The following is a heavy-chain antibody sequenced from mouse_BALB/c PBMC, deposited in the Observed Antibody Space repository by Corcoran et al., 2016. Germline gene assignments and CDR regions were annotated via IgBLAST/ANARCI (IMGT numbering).Heavy chain of an antibody. CDR3: ANRDWYFDV. CDR1: GFNIKDTY. CDR2: IDPANGNT. J-gene: IGHJ1*01. Sequence: EVQLQQSGAELVKPGASVKLSCTASGFNIKDTYMHWVKQRPEQGLEWIGRIDPANGNTKYDPKFQGKATITADTSSNTAYLQLSSLTSEDTAVYYCANRDWYFDVWGAWTTVTVSS. V-gene: IGHV14-3*02.